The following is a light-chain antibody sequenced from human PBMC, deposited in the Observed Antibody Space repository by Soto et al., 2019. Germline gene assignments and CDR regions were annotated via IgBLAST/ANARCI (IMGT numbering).Light chain of an antibody. Sequence: EIVLTQSPATLSVSPGERATLSCRASQSVSSNLAWFQQKPGQAPRLLIYGASSRATGIPDRFSGSGSGTDFTLTISRLEPEDFAVYYCQQYGSSPLYTFGQGTKVDI. CDR2: GAS. J-gene: IGKJ2*01. V-gene: IGKV3-20*01. CDR3: QQYGSSPLYT. CDR1: QSVSSN.